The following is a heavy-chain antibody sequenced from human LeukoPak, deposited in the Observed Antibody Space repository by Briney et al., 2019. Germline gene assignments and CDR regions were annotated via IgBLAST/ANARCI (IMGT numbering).Heavy chain of an antibody. CDR2: ISAYNGNT. V-gene: IGHV1-18*01. CDR1: GYTFTSYG. Sequence: ASVKVSCKASGYTFTSYGISWVRQAPGQGLEWMGWISAYNGNTNYAQKLQGRATMTTDTSTSTAYMELRSLRSDDTAVYYCARDLYSGYDSYYYYYYMDVWGKGTTVTVSS. CDR3: ARDLYSGYDSYYYYYYMDV. J-gene: IGHJ6*03. D-gene: IGHD5-12*01.